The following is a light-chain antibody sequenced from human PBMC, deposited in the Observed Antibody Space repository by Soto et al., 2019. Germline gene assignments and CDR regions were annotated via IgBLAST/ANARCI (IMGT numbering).Light chain of an antibody. CDR1: QSVANLY. CDR3: QYYGDSSWT. J-gene: IGKJ1*01. Sequence: EIVLTQSPDTLSLSPGERATLSCRASQSVANLYLAWYQQKPDQAPRLLIFGASSRASGIPDRFSGSGSGTDFTLTISRLEPEDFALYYCQYYGDSSWTFGQGTRVDIK. V-gene: IGKV3-20*01. CDR2: GAS.